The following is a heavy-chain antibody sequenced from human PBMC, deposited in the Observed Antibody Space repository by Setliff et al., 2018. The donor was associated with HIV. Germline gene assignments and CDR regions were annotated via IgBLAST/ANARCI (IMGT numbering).Heavy chain of an antibody. CDR1: GFTFDDYA. V-gene: IGHV3-49*04. D-gene: IGHD6-19*01. CDR3: TRGRYSSGWSDY. J-gene: IGHJ4*02. CDR2: IRSKIYGGTT. Sequence: LRLSCRGSGFTFDDYAMSWVRQAPGRGLEWVSFIRSKIYGGTTEYAASVKGRFTISRDDSKSIAYLQMNSLKTEDTAVYYCTRGRYSSGWSDYWGQGTLVTVSS.